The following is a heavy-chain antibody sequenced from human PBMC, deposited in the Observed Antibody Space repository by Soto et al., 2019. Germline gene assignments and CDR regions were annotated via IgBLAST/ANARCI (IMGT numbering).Heavy chain of an antibody. CDR1: GFSLNTDEVS. V-gene: IGHV2-5*02. Sequence: QITLRESGPTLVRPTQTLTLTCTFSGFSLNTDEVSVSWIRQPPGQAPEWLALIYWDDDKRYKSSLKNRVTITKDPAKNQVVLTMSNMSPVDTAIYYCAQGRAEWAYFDYWGQGTPVTVSS. CDR2: IYWDDDK. J-gene: IGHJ4*02. CDR3: AQGRAEWAYFDY. D-gene: IGHD1-26*01.